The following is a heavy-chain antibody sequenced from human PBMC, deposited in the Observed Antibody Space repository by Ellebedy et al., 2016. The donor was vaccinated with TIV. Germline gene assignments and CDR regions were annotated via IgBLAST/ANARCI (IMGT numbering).Heavy chain of an antibody. D-gene: IGHD1-26*01. Sequence: GESLKISCAASGFTFSSYAMSWVRQAPGKGLEWVSAISSSGGSTYYADSVKGRFTISRDNSKKTLYLQMNSLRAEDTAVYYCAKVYSGTYSYFDYWGQGTLVTVSS. V-gene: IGHV3-23*01. J-gene: IGHJ4*02. CDR3: AKVYSGTYSYFDY. CDR2: ISSSGGST. CDR1: GFTFSSYA.